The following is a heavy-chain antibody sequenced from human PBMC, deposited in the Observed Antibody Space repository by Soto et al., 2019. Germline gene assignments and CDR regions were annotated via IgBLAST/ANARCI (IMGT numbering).Heavy chain of an antibody. J-gene: IGHJ4*02. CDR3: TRSGGWYTFDY. CDR2: LSGSGDNT. Sequence: EVQLLESGGGLVQPGGSLRLSCAASGFTISNYAMGWVRQAPGKGLEWVSSLSGSGDNTYYADSVKGRVTISRDNSRDNSKNTLYLQMNSLRAEDTAVYYCTRSGGWYTFDYWGQGTLVTVSS. V-gene: IGHV3-23*01. D-gene: IGHD6-19*01. CDR1: GFTISNYA.